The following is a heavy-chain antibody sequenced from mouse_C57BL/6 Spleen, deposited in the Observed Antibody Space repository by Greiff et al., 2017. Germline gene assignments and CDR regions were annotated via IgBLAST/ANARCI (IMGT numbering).Heavy chain of an antibody. V-gene: IGHV1-62-2*01. CDR2: FYPGSGSI. J-gene: IGHJ2*01. Sequence: QVQLQQSGAELVKPGASVKLSCKASGYTFTEYTIHWVKQRSGQGLEWIGWFYPGSGSIKYNEKFKDKATLTADKSSSTVYMERSRLTSEDSAVLCCARHPLGAGYFEYWGQGTTLTVSS. CDR1: GYTFTEYT. CDR3: ARHPLGAGYFEY.